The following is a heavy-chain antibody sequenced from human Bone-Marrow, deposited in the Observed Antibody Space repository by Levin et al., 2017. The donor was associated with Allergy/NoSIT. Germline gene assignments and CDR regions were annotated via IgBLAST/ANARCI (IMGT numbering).Heavy chain of an antibody. Sequence: ASVKVSCRVSGYSLTDISMHWVRQAPGKGLEWMGGFDREDGEIEYAQKFQGRVTMTEDTSTDTAYMEMSSLTFDDTAVYYCAVDASSGWTPLDYWGQGTLVTVSS. CDR3: AVDASSGWTPLDY. V-gene: IGHV1-24*01. J-gene: IGHJ4*02. D-gene: IGHD6-19*01. CDR1: GYSLTDIS. CDR2: FDREDGEI.